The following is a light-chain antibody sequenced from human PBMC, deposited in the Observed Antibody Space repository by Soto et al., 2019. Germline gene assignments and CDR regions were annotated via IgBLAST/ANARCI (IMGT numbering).Light chain of an antibody. CDR3: QSYDTSLSAVV. CDR2: TNN. J-gene: IGLJ2*01. CDR1: RANIGAGYD. Sequence: QSVLTQPPSVSGAPGQSVTISCTGSRANIGAGYDVHWYQQLPGTAPKLLISTNNNRPSGIPDRFSGSKSATSASLAITGLQAEDEADYYCQSYDTSLSAVVFGGGTKLTVL. V-gene: IGLV1-40*01.